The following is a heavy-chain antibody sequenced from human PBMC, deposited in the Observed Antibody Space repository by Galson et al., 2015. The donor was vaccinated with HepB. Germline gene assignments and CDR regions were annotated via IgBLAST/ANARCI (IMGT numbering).Heavy chain of an antibody. CDR2: INAGNGNT. CDR3: ARSTLIQAYYDYVWGRSWFDP. Sequence: SVKVSCKASGYTFTSYAMHWVRQAPGQRLEWMGWINAGNGNTKYSQKFQGRVTITRDTSASTAYMELSSLRSEDTAVYYCARSTLIQAYYDYVWGRSWFDPWGQGTLVTVSS. V-gene: IGHV1-3*01. J-gene: IGHJ5*02. CDR1: GYTFTSYA. D-gene: IGHD3-16*01.